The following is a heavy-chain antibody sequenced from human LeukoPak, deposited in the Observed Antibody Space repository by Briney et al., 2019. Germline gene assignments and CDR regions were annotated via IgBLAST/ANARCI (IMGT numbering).Heavy chain of an antibody. Sequence: GGSLRLSCAASEFIFSSYGMHWVRQAPGKGLEWVAVISYDGSNKYYADSVKGRFTISRDNSKNTLYLQMSSLRAEHTAVYYCAKVGDLGRIVATTIDYWGQGTLVTASS. J-gene: IGHJ4*02. V-gene: IGHV3-30*18. D-gene: IGHD5-12*01. CDR3: AKVGDLGRIVATTIDY. CDR1: EFIFSSYG. CDR2: ISYDGSNK.